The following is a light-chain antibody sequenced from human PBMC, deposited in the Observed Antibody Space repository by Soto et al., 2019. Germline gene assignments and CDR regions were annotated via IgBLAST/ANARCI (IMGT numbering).Light chain of an antibody. Sequence: DIKTTQSTSYMSASVGDRVTITSRASQGLSSYLALYQQKPEKAPTLMIYAGSNLISRVPLRFSGSGSGKDFYLSIGSRQPEDFATYFCLSGHMRPFGGECKV. CDR3: LSGHMRP. J-gene: IGKJ4*01. V-gene: IGKV1-12*02. CDR2: AGS. CDR1: QGLSSY.